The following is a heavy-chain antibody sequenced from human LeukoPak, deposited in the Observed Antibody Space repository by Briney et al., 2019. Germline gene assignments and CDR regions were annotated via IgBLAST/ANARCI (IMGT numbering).Heavy chain of an antibody. D-gene: IGHD6-13*01. CDR2: INAGNGNT. CDR1: GYDFTSYA. V-gene: IGHV1-3*01. Sequence: GASVKVSCKASGYDFTSYAMHWVRQAPGQRLEWMGWINAGNGNTKYSQKFQDRVTVTRDTSTSTVYMELSSLRAEDTAVYYCARGPERYSSYDSWGQGTLVTVSS. CDR3: ARGPERYSSYDS. J-gene: IGHJ5*01.